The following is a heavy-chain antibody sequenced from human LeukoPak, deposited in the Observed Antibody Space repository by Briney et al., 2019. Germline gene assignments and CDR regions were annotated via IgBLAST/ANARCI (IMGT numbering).Heavy chain of an antibody. CDR1: GFTFSGHS. J-gene: IGHJ4*02. V-gene: IGHV3-7*01. Sequence: GGSLSLSCAASGFTFSGHSMTWVRQAPGKGLEWVANINLDGSERFYVDFVKGRFTISRDNADNSMYLQMNSLRAEDTAVYYCGRVIAGAIDYWGQGTLVTVSS. D-gene: IGHD6-13*01. CDR2: INLDGSER. CDR3: GRVIAGAIDY.